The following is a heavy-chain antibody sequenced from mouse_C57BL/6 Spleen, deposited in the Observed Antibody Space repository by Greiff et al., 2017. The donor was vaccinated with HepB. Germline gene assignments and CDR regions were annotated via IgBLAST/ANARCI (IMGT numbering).Heavy chain of an antibody. Sequence: VKVVESGGGLVQPGGSLSLSCAASGFTFTDYYMSWVRQPPGKALEWLGFIRNKANGYTTEYSASVKGRFTISRDNSQSILYLQMNALRAEDSATYYCARWGFYAMDYWGQGTSVTVSS. V-gene: IGHV7-3*01. J-gene: IGHJ4*01. CDR1: GFTFTDYY. CDR2: IRNKANGYTT. CDR3: ARWGFYAMDY.